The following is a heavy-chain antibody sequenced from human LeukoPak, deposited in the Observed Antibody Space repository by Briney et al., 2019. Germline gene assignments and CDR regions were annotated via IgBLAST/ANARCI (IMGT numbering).Heavy chain of an antibody. CDR2: TSSSSSYI. J-gene: IGHJ4*02. CDR3: ARGGRWLQLWDY. Sequence: GGSLRLSCAASGFTFSSYSMNWVRQAPGKGLEWVSSTSSSSSYIYYADSVKGRFTISRDNAKNSLYLQMNSLRAEDTAVYYCARGGRWLQLWDYWGQGTLVTVSS. V-gene: IGHV3-21*01. CDR1: GFTFSSYS. D-gene: IGHD5-24*01.